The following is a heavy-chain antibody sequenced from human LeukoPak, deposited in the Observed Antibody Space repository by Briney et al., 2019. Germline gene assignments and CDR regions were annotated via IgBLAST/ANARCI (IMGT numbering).Heavy chain of an antibody. CDR3: AKGPVGYYDSSGYYYFDY. CDR1: GFTFSNYA. D-gene: IGHD3-22*01. J-gene: IGHJ4*02. CDR2: ISGSGGST. Sequence: PGGSLRLSCAASGFTFSNYAMSWVRQAPGKGLEWVSAISGSGGSTYYADSVKGRFTISRDNSKNTLYLQRNSLRVEDTAVYYCAKGPVGYYDSSGYYYFDYWGQGTLVTVSS. V-gene: IGHV3-23*01.